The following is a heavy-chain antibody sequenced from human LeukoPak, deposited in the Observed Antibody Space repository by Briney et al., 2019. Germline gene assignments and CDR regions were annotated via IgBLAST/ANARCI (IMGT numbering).Heavy chain of an antibody. J-gene: IGHJ4*02. D-gene: IGHD3-22*01. CDR2: ISSSSTI. CDR3: ARGYYDSSGYYFDY. CDR1: GFTFSSYS. V-gene: IGHV3-48*04. Sequence: GGSLRLSCAASGFTFSSYSMNWVRQAPGKGLEWVSYISSSSTIYYADSVKGRFTISRDNAKNSLYLQMNSLRAEDTAVYYCARGYYDSSGYYFDYWGQGTLVTVSS.